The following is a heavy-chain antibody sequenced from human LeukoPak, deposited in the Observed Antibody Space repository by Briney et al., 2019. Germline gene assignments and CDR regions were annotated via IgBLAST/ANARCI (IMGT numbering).Heavy chain of an antibody. Sequence: ASVKVSCKASGYSFTSNYIHWVRQAPGQGLEWMGMIYPRDGSTSYAQKFQGRVTVTRDTSTSTVHMELSGLSSEDTAVYYCARDQEAFDYWGQGTLVTVSS. J-gene: IGHJ4*02. CDR3: ARDQEAFDY. CDR1: GYSFTSNY. V-gene: IGHV1-46*01. CDR2: IYPRDGST.